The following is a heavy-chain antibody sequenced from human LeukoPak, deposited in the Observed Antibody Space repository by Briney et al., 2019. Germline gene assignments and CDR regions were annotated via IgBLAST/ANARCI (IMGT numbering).Heavy chain of an antibody. Sequence: GASVKVSCKTSGYTFTKYLIHWVRQAPGQGLEWEGTINPNGDATNYAPRLQGRLTLTQDTSTSTVYMELRGLTPDDTAVYYCARPLFCAFDNCGYWLDPWGPGTLVTVSS. D-gene: IGHD1-20*01. V-gene: IGHV1-46*01. J-gene: IGHJ5*02. CDR3: ARPLFCAFDNCGYWLDP. CDR2: INPNGDAT. CDR1: GYTFTKYL.